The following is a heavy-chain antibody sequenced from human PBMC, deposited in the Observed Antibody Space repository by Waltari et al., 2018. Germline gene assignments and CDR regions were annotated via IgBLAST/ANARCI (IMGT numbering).Heavy chain of an antibody. CDR1: GGSISSSSYY. CDR2: IYYSGST. CDR3: AREAPRSTRVVLQSDY. V-gene: IGHV4-39*07. J-gene: IGHJ4*02. D-gene: IGHD3-3*01. Sequence: QLQLQESGPGLVKPSETLSLTCPVSGGSISSSSYYLGWIRQPPGKGLEWIGSIYYSGSTYYNPYLKSRVTISVDTSKNQFSLKLSSVTAADTAVYYCAREAPRSTRVVLQSDYWGQGTLVTVSS.